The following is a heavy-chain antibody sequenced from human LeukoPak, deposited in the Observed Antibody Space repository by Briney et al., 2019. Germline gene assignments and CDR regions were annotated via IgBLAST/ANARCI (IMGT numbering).Heavy chain of an antibody. V-gene: IGHV3-64*01. CDR3: ARWGRQWTLY. CDR2: ITSSGSST. CDR1: GFIFYSYA. Sequence: GGSLRLSCAASGFIFYSYAMHWVRQAPGRGLEYVSAITSSGSSTFYANSVKGRFTISRDNSKNTLYLQMGSLRPDDMAVYYCARWGRQWTLYWGQGTLVTVSS. D-gene: IGHD6-19*01. J-gene: IGHJ4*02.